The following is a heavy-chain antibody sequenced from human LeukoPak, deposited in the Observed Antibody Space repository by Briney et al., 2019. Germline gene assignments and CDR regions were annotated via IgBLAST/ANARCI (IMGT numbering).Heavy chain of an antibody. CDR2: ISSISSYI. J-gene: IGHJ4*02. CDR1: GFTFSSYS. Sequence: GGPLRLSCAASGFTFSSYSMNWVRQAPGKGLEWVSSISSISSYIYYADSVKGRFTISRDNAKISLYLQMNSLRAADTAVYYCAIGEQLNPYDYWGQGTLVTVSS. V-gene: IGHV3-21*01. D-gene: IGHD1-26*01. CDR3: AIGEQLNPYDY.